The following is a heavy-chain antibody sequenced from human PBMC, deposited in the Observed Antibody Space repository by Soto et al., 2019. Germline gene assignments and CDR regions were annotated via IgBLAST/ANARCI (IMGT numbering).Heavy chain of an antibody. CDR1: GFTFSSYA. D-gene: IGHD1-1*01. Sequence: GGSLRLSCAASGFTFSSYAMSWVRQAPGQGLEWVSSISGSGGGTYYADSVKGRFTFSRDNSKNTLYLQMNSLRAEDTAVYYCAKFGMATTKRSPPYYIDYWGQGALVTVSS. CDR3: AKFGMATTKRSPPYYIDY. CDR2: ISGSGGGT. J-gene: IGHJ4*02. V-gene: IGHV3-23*01.